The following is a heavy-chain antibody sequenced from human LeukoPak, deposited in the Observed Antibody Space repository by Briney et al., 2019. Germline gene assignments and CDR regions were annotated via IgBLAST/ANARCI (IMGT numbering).Heavy chain of an antibody. V-gene: IGHV3-30*02. CDR2: IRSDGSNK. J-gene: IGHJ5*02. CDR3: ARVGVGSYNWFDP. D-gene: IGHD2-15*01. Sequence: PGGSLRLSCAASGFTFSAYGIHWVRQAPGKGLEWVTFIRSDGSNKYYADSVKGRFTISRDNAENTLYLQMNSLRAEDTAVYYCARVGVGSYNWFDPWGQGTMVTVSS. CDR1: GFTFSAYG.